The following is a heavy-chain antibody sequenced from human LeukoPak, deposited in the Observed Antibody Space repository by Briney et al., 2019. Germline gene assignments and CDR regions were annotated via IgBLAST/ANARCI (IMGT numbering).Heavy chain of an antibody. V-gene: IGHV4-34*01. Sequence: GSLRLSCTASEFSFSRYSMHWVRQAPGKGLEWIGEINHSGSTNYNPSLKSRVTISVDTSKNQFSLKLSSVTAADTAVYYCARLGWYYDSSGYYYYYYYMDVWGKGTTVTVSS. D-gene: IGHD3-22*01. CDR1: EFSFSRYS. CDR2: INHSGST. CDR3: ARLGWYYDSSGYYYYYYYMDV. J-gene: IGHJ6*03.